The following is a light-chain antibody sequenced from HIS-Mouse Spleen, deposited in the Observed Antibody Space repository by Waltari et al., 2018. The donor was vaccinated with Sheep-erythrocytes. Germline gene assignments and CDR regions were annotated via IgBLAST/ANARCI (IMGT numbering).Light chain of an antibody. CDR2: GAS. CDR3: QQSRGFT. Sequence: DIVLTQSPSTLSLSLGERATLSCRASQSVSSYLAWYQQKPGQAPKLLIYGASNRATGSLARFSGSGSGTDFTLTLSSLEPEDFACYYCQQSRGFTFGPGTKVDIK. CDR1: QSVSSY. V-gene: IGKV3-11*01. J-gene: IGKJ3*01.